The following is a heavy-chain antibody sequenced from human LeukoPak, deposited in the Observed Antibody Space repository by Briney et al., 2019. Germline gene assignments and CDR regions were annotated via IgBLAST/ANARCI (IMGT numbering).Heavy chain of an antibody. D-gene: IGHD5-18*01. Sequence: PSETLSHTCTVSGVSFSSYYWSWIRQSPGRGLEWVGYIYYDGSTNYNPSLRGRVTISVDTPKNQFSLKLSSVTAAETAVYYCAREGRYRYGYNEYHLYMDIWGKGTTVTVSS. CDR3: AREGRYRYGYNEYHLYMDI. J-gene: IGHJ6*03. CDR2: IYYDGST. CDR1: GVSFSSYY. V-gene: IGHV4-59*12.